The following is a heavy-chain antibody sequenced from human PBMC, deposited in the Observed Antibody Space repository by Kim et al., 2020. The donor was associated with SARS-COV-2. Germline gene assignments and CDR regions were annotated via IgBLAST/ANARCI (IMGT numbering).Heavy chain of an antibody. Sequence: GGSLRLSCAASGFTFDNFAMSWVRRAPGKGLEWVSVIGGRSGTTYYADSVKGRFTISRDNSKSTLYLQMNSLRAEDTAVYYCAKHSGNDWNCYFVSWGQGTLVTVSS. V-gene: IGHV3-23*01. J-gene: IGHJ4*02. D-gene: IGHD1-7*01. CDR2: IGGRSGTT. CDR1: GFTFDNFA. CDR3: AKHSGNDWNCYFVS.